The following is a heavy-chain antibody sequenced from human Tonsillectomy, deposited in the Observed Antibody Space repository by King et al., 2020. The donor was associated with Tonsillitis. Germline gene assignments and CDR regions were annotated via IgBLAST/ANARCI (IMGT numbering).Heavy chain of an antibody. V-gene: IGHV5-51*01. Sequence: VQLVESGAEAKKPGESLKISCKGSGYTFNNYWIGWVRQMPGKGLEWMVLIYPGDSDTRYSPSFQGQVPFSADRSISTVYLQWSSLKASDTAMYYCARHGGTAFEGLLPFDSWGEGTLGTASP. D-gene: IGHD3-9*01. CDR3: ARHGGTAFEGLLPFDS. CDR1: GYTFNNYW. CDR2: IYPGDSDT. J-gene: IGHJ4*02.